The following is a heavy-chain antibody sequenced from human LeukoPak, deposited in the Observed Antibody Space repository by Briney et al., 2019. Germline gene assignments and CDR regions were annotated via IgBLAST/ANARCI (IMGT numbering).Heavy chain of an antibody. D-gene: IGHD3-22*01. V-gene: IGHV4-34*01. CDR3: ARAEYYYDSSGYFDY. CDR2: INHSGST. J-gene: IGHJ4*02. CDR1: GGSFSGYY. Sequence: PSETLSLTCAVYGGSFSGYYWSWIRQPPGKGLEWIGEINHSGSTNYNPSLKSRVTISVDTSKNQFSLKLSSVTAADTAVYYCARAEYYYDSSGYFDYWGQGTLVAVSS.